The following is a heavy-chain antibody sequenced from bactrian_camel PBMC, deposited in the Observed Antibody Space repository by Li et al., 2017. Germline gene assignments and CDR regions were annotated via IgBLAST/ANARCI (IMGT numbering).Heavy chain of an antibody. V-gene: IGHV3S53*01. CDR1: GYGYNC. Sequence: VQLVESGGGSVQAGGSLRLSCAASGYGYNCMGWFRSAPGKPREEVACFDRDGSTSVASSVKDRFTISRDNAKRTLYLQMNSLKPEDTAMYYCAADSSASYMGRSPSFWGRGTQVTVS. D-gene: IGHD1*01. CDR2: FDRDGST. J-gene: IGHJ4*01. CDR3: AADSSASYMGRSPSF.